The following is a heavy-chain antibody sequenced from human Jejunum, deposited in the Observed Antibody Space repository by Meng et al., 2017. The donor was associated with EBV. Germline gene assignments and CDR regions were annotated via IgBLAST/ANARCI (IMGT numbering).Heavy chain of an antibody. CDR3: TREWGADY. J-gene: IGHJ4*02. V-gene: IGHV3-30-3*01. D-gene: IGHD3-16*01. CDR1: GFTFSGHA. CDR2: ISNDGNNK. Sequence: QAQLVDAGGGLVQPGRSLGPSCAASGFTFSGHAMQWVRQAPGKGLKWVALISNDGNNKYYADSVKGRFTISRDNSKNTLYLQMNSLRVDDTALYYCTREWGADYWGQGTLVTVSS.